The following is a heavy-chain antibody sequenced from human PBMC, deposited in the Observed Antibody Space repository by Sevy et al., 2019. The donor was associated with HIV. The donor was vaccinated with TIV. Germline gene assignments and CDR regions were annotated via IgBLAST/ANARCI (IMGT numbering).Heavy chain of an antibody. J-gene: IGHJ4*02. V-gene: IGHV3-21*01. CDR2: ISSSSSYI. Sequence: GGSLRLSCAASGFTFSSYSMNWVRQAPGKGLEWVSSISSSSSYIYYADSVKGRFTISRDNAKNSLYLQMNSLRAEDTAMYYCARVSSGYIDYWGQGTLVTVSS. D-gene: IGHD3-22*01. CDR3: ARVSSGYIDY. CDR1: GFTFSSYS.